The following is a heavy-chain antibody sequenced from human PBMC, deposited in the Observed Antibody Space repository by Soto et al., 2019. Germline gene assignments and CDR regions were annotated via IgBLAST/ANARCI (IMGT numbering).Heavy chain of an antibody. CDR3: TTALQVISGWVHYGMDV. V-gene: IGHV3-15*07. Sequence: PGGSLRLSCAASGFTFSNAWMNWVRQAPGKGLEWVGRIKSKTDGGTTDYAAPVKGRFTISRDDSKNTLYLQMNSLKTEDTAVYYCTTALQVISGWVHYGMDVWGQGTTVTVSS. D-gene: IGHD6-19*01. CDR2: IKSKTDGGTT. CDR1: GFTFSNAW. J-gene: IGHJ6*02.